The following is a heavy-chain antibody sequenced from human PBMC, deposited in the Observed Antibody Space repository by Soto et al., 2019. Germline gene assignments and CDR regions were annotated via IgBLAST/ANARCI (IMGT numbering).Heavy chain of an antibody. V-gene: IGHV2-70*01. CDR1: GFSLSTSGMC. Sequence: SGPTLVNPTQTLTLTCTFSGFSLSTSGMCVSWIRQPPGKALEWLALIDRDDDKYYSTSLKTRLTISKDTSKNQVVLTMTNMDPVDTATYYCARAPGPTDYYDSSGYEYYFDYWGQGTLVTVS. CDR2: IDRDDDK. CDR3: ARAPGPTDYYDSSGYEYYFDY. J-gene: IGHJ4*02. D-gene: IGHD3-22*01.